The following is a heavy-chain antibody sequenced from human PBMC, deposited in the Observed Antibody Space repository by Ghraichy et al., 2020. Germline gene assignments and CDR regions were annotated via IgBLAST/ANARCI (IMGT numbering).Heavy chain of an antibody. CDR3: TRGWLGPATPKNDY. V-gene: IGHV4-61*01. D-gene: IGHD1-26*01. CDR2: IYYGGTT. CDR1: GASVSSDSFH. J-gene: IGHJ4*02. Sequence: SETLSLTCSVSGASVSSDSFHWSWIRQPPGKGLEWIGYIYYGGTTDYNTTLKSRVTISVDTSKNQFSLSLTSVTAAETAFYYCTRGWLGPATPKNDYWGQGTLVTVSS.